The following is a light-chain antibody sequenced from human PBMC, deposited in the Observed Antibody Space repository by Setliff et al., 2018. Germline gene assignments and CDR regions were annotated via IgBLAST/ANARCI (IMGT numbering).Light chain of an antibody. CDR3: QSYDSSNRV. V-gene: IGLV6-57*01. Sequence: NFMLTQPHSVSESPGKTVTISCTRSSGSIASNYVQWYQQRPGSSPTTVIYEDNQRPSGVPDRFSGSIDSSSNSASLTISGLKTEDKADYYCQSYDSSNRVFGGGTKGTVL. CDR2: EDN. CDR1: SGSIASNY. J-gene: IGLJ2*01.